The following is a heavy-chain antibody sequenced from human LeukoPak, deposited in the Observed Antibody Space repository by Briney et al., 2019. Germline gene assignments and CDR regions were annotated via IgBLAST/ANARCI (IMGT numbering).Heavy chain of an antibody. CDR2: IYYSGST. Sequence: KPSETLSLTCTVSGGSISSSSYYWGWIRQPPGKGLEWLGSIYYSGSTYYNPSLKSRVTISVDTSKNQSYLKLSSVTAADTAVYYCARHSGPKVQEYSGSLDAFDIWGQGTMVTVSS. CDR1: GGSISSSSYY. J-gene: IGHJ3*02. D-gene: IGHD1-26*01. V-gene: IGHV4-39*01. CDR3: ARHSGPKVQEYSGSLDAFDI.